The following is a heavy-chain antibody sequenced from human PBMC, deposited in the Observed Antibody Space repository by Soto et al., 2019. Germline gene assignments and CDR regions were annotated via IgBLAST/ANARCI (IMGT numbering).Heavy chain of an antibody. CDR3: ARGLRPYYDYIWGK. D-gene: IGHD3-16*01. V-gene: IGHV1-69*02. Sequence: QVQLVQSGAEVKKPGSSVKVSCKASGGTFSSYTISWVRQAPGQGLEWMGRIIPILGIANYAQKFQGRVTITADKSTSTAYMELSSLRSEDTAVYYCARGLRPYYDYIWGKWGQGTLVTVSS. CDR2: IIPILGIA. CDR1: GGTFSSYT. J-gene: IGHJ4*02.